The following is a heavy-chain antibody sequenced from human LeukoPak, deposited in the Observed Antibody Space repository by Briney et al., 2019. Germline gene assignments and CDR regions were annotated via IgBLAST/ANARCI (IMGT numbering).Heavy chain of an antibody. Sequence: SETLSLTCTVSGGSISSGDYYWSWIRQPPGKGLEWIGYIYDSGNTKYNTSLKSRVTISIDTSKNQFSLKLSSVTAADTAVYYCAKGEGDYWGQGTLVTVSS. V-gene: IGHV4-61*08. D-gene: IGHD2-21*01. CDR3: AKGEGDY. J-gene: IGHJ4*02. CDR2: IYDSGNT. CDR1: GGSISSGDYY.